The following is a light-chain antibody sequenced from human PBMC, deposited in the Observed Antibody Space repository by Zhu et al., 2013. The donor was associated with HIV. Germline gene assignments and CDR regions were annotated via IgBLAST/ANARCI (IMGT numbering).Light chain of an antibody. Sequence: EIVLTQSPATLSFSPGERATLSCRASQSVSSYLAWYQQKPGQAPRLLIYGASSRATGIPDRFSGSGSGTDFTLTISRLEPEDFAVYYCHQRSNWPHSFGQGTKLEIK. CDR1: QSVSSY. J-gene: IGKJ2*03. CDR2: GAS. V-gene: IGKV3-11*01. CDR3: HQRSNWPHS.